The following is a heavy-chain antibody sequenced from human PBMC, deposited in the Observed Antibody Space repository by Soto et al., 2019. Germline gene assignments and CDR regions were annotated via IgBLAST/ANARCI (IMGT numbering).Heavy chain of an antibody. CDR1: GYTFTSYG. V-gene: IGHV1-18*01. D-gene: IGHD4-17*01. CDR3: ARDSPPTVTTPKGAFDI. CDR2: ISAYNGNT. J-gene: IGHJ3*02. Sequence: QVPLVQSGAEVKKPGASVKVSCKASGYTFTSYGISWVRQAPGQGLEWMGWISAYNGNTNYAQKLKGRVTMTTDTSTSTAYMELRSLRSDDTAVYYCARDSPPTVTTPKGAFDIWGQGTMVTVSS.